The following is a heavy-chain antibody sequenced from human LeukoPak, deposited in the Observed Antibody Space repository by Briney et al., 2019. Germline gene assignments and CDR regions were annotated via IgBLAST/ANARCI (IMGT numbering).Heavy chain of an antibody. J-gene: IGHJ6*02. D-gene: IGHD6-19*01. V-gene: IGHV1-69*13. CDR3: ARGPPVAEPFFGYGMDV. CDR2: IIPIFGTA. Sequence: GASVKVSCKASGGTFISYAISWGRQAPRQGLEWMGGIIPIFGTANYAQKCQGRVTITADESTSTAYVELSSMRPEDTAVYYCARGPPVAEPFFGYGMDVWRQGPTVSVSS. CDR1: GGTFISYA.